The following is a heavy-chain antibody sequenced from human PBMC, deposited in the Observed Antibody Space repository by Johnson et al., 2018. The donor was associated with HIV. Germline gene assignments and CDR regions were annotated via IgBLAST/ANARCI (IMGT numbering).Heavy chain of an antibody. CDR2: IRYDGSNK. Sequence: QMLLVESGGGVVQPGGSLRLSCAASGFTFSSYGMHWVRQAPGKGLEWVAFIRYDGSNKYYAVSVKGRFTISRVNSKNTLYLQMNSLRAEDTAVYYCARDDGGGGDAFDIWGQGTMVTVSS. CDR3: ARDDGGGGDAFDI. CDR1: GFTFSSYG. J-gene: IGHJ3*02. V-gene: IGHV3-30*02. D-gene: IGHD2-15*01.